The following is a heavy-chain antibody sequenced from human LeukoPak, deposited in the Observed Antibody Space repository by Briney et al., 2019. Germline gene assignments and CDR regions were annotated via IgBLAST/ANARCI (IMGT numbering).Heavy chain of an antibody. V-gene: IGHV4-59*01. CDR1: GGPINNYY. D-gene: IGHD4/OR15-4a*01. CDR3: RRGAGGCGY. J-gene: IGHJ4*02. CDR2: IHYSRCT. Sequence: SETLSLTCTVSGGPINNYYWSWLRQPPGKGLEWVGYIHYSRCTKYNFSLESRVTITVDTPKSQISLELRSVTAADTAVYYCRRGAGGCGYWGEGTLVTVSS.